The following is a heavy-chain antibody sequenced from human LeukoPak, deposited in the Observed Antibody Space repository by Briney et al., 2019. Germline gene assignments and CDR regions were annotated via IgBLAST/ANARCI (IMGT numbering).Heavy chain of an antibody. V-gene: IGHV3-33*01. D-gene: IGHD1-1*01. J-gene: IGHJ4*02. CDR3: ARRDPGGPDY. Sequence: PGKSLRLSCAASGFTFSGYPIHWVRQAPGKGLEWVAVIWYDGSNKYYADSVKGRFTISRDNSKNTLYLQMNSLRAEDTAVYYCARRDPGGPDYWGQGTLVTVSS. CDR1: GFTFSGYP. CDR2: IWYDGSNK.